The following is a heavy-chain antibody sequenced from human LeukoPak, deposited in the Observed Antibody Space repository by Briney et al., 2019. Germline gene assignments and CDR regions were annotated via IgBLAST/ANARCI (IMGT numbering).Heavy chain of an antibody. Sequence: GGSLRLSCAASGFTFSSYSMNWVRQAPGKGLEWVSSISSSSSYICYADSVKGRFTISRDNAKNSLYLQMNSLRAEDTAVYYCARDDSGWYDYWGQGTLVTVSS. J-gene: IGHJ4*02. CDR3: ARDDSGWYDY. CDR1: GFTFSSYS. CDR2: ISSSSSYI. D-gene: IGHD6-19*01. V-gene: IGHV3-21*01.